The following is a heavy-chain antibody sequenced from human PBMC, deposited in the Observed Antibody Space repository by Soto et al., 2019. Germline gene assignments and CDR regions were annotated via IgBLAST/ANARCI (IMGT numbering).Heavy chain of an antibody. D-gene: IGHD6-13*01. V-gene: IGHV4-39*01. Sequence: SETLSLTCTVSGGSISSSSCYWGWIRQPPGKGLEWIGTIYYSGGTYYNPSLKSRVTISVDTSKNQFSLKLSSVTAADTAVYYCARRGSSWYFDYWGQGTLVIVSS. CDR1: GGSISSSSCY. J-gene: IGHJ4*02. CDR2: IYYSGGT. CDR3: ARRGSSWYFDY.